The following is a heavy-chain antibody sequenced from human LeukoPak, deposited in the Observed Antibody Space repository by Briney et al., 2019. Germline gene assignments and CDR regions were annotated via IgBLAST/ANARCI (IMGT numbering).Heavy chain of an antibody. D-gene: IGHD3-10*01. Sequence: PSETLSLTCAVYGGSFSGYYWSWIRQPPGKGLEWIGEINHSGSTNYKSSLKSRVTISVDTSKNQFSLKLSSVTAADTAVYYCARRVRGHYGSGSYPRYYYYMDVWGKGTTVTVSS. CDR1: GGSFSGYY. J-gene: IGHJ6*03. V-gene: IGHV4-34*01. CDR2: INHSGST. CDR3: ARRVRGHYGSGSYPRYYYYMDV.